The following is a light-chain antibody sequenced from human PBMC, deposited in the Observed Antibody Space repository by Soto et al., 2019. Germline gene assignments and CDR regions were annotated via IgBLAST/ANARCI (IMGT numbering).Light chain of an antibody. Sequence: EIVLTQFPGTLSLSPGERATLSCRASQSVSSYLAWYQQKPGQAPRLLIYDASTRATGVPARFSGSGSGTDFTLTISSLQSEDFAVYYCQHYNYWPYTFGQGTKVDIK. V-gene: IGKV3-15*01. J-gene: IGKJ2*01. CDR2: DAS. CDR1: QSVSSY. CDR3: QHYNYWPYT.